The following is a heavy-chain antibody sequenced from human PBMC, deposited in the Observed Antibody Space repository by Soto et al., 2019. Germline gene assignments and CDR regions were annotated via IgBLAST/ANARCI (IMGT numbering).Heavy chain of an antibody. CDR1: GFTFSSYG. D-gene: IGHD1-26*01. J-gene: IGHJ4*02. Sequence: PGGSLRLSCAASGFTFSSYGMHWVRQAPGKGLEWVAVISYDGSNKYYADSVKGRFTISRDNSKNTLYLQMNSLRAEDTAVYYCASGIEASVDYRGQGTLVTVSS. CDR3: ASGIEASVDY. CDR2: ISYDGSNK. V-gene: IGHV3-30*03.